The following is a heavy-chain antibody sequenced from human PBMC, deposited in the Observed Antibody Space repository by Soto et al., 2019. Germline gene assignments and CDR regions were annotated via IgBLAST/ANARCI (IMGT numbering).Heavy chain of an antibody. CDR3: ARDNYYDSSGYYYHWFDP. D-gene: IGHD3-22*01. V-gene: IGHV3-33*01. J-gene: IGHJ5*02. CDR2: IWYDGSNK. Sequence: QVQLVESGGGVVQPGRSLRLSCAASGFTFSSYGMHWVRQAPGKGLEWVAVIWYDGSNKYYAESVKGRFTISRDNSKNTLYLQMNSLRAEDTAVYYCARDNYYDSSGYYYHWFDPWGQGTLVTVSS. CDR1: GFTFSSYG.